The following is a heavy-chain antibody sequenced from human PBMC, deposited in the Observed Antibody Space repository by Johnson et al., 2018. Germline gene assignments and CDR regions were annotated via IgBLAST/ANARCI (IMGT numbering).Heavy chain of an antibody. D-gene: IGHD1-1*01. CDR3: AREGQVEVDAFDI. V-gene: IGHV3-53*01. J-gene: IGHJ3*02. CDR2: IYSGGST. Sequence: VRQAPGKGLEWVSVIYSGGSTYYADSVKGRFTISRDNSKNTLYLQMNSLRAEDTAVYYCAREGQVEVDAFDIWGQGTMVTVSS.